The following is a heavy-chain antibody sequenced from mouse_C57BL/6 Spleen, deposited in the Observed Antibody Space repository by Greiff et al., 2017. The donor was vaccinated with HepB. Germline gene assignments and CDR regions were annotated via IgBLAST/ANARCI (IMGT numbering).Heavy chain of an antibody. Sequence: QVQLQQSGPELVKPGASVKISCKASGYAFSSSWMNWVKQRPGKGLEWIGRIYPGDGDTNYNGKFKGKATLTADKSSSTAYMQLSSLTSEDSAVCFCARSTFGVDYFDYWGQGTTLTVSS. CDR2: IYPGDGDT. CDR3: ARSTFGVDYFDY. CDR1: GYAFSSSW. V-gene: IGHV1-82*01. J-gene: IGHJ2*01.